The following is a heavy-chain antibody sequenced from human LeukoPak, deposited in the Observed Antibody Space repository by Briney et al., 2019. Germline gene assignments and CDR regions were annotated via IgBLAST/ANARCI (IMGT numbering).Heavy chain of an antibody. Sequence: PGGSLRLPCAASGFTFSSYAMSWVRQAPGKGLEWVSAISGSGGSTYYADSVKGRFTISRDNSKNTLYLQMNSLRAADTAVYYCAKDRGRQWLTIGVFDYWGQGTLVTVSS. CDR3: AKDRGRQWLTIGVFDY. D-gene: IGHD6-19*01. J-gene: IGHJ4*02. V-gene: IGHV3-23*01. CDR1: GFTFSSYA. CDR2: ISGSGGST.